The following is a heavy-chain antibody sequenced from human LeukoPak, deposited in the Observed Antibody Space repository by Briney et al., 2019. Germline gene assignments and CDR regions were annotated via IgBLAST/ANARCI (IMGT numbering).Heavy chain of an antibody. V-gene: IGHV4-61*01. J-gene: IGHJ4*02. D-gene: IGHD5-18*01. CDR1: GGSVSNSLYY. Sequence: SETLSLTCTVSGGSVSNSLYYWSWIRQPPGKGLEWIGYIYYNGDTNYIPSLKSRVIISIDTSSNQFSLRLNSMTAADTAVYYCARVLRAASWRSYDYWGQGSLVTVSS. CDR2: IYYNGDT. CDR3: ARVLRAASWRSYDY.